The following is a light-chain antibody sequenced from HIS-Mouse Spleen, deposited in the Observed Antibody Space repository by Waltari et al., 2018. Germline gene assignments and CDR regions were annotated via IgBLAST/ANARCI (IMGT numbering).Light chain of an antibody. CDR2: EGS. CDR1: CSDVGSYNL. J-gene: IGLJ3*02. CDR3: CSYAGSSTWV. Sequence: QSALTQPASVSGSPGQSITISCTGTCSDVGSYNLLSWYQQHPGKAPKLMIYEGSKRPSGVSNRFSGSKSGNTASLTISGLQAEDEADYYCCSYAGSSTWVFGGGTKLTVL. V-gene: IGLV2-23*01.